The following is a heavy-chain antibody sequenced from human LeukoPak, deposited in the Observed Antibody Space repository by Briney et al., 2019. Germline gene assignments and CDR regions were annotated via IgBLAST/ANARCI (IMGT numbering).Heavy chain of an antibody. D-gene: IGHD3-10*01. CDR2: INPKNGGT. CDR1: GYTFSDYY. Sequence: ASVKVSCKASGYTFSDYYIHWVRQAPGQGLEWMGWINPKNGGTNFAQVFQGRVTMTRDTSINTAYMELSRLTSDDTAVYYCAREPMVRDFNWFDPWGQGTLVTVSS. CDR3: AREPMVRDFNWFDP. J-gene: IGHJ5*02. V-gene: IGHV1-2*02.